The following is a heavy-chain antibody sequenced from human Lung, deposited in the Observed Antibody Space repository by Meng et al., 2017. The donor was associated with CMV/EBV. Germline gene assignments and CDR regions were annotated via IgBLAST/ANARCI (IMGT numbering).Heavy chain of an antibody. CDR2: INPSDNTT. CDR1: GYTLTNYY. J-gene: IGHJ4*02. V-gene: IGHV1-46*01. Sequence: ASXXVSXKASGYTLTNYYIHWVRQAHGQGLEWMGIINPSDNTTIYAQKFQGRVTMTRDTSTSTVYMELSSLRSDDTALYYCARDLGYSSSWYFQYYFDCWXPGNLV. CDR3: ARDLGYSSSWYFQYYFDC. D-gene: IGHD6-13*01.